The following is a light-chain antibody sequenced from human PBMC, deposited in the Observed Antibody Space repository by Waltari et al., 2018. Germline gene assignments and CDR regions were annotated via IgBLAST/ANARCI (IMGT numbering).Light chain of an antibody. CDR3: HVWHPDVDPGV. J-gene: IGLJ1*01. CDR2: YDR. CDR1: NLGPYS. V-gene: IGLV3-21*04. Sequence: SYMLTQPPSVSVAPGAPARITCGGDNLGPYSVHWDQQKPGKAPMLVIFYDRDRPAGIPERFSGSNSGNTATLTISRVEAGDEAKYYCHVWHPDVDPGVFGPGSDVTV.